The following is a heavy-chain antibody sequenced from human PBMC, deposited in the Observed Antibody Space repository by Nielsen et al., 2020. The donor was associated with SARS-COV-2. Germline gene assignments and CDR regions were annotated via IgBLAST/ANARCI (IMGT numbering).Heavy chain of an antibody. V-gene: IGHV3-9*01. CDR1: GFTFDDYA. CDR2: ISWNSGSI. J-gene: IGHJ4*02. D-gene: IGHD3-22*01. Sequence: SLKISCAASGFTFDDYAMHWVRQAPGKGLEWVSGISWNSGSIGYADSVEGRFTISRDNAKNSLYLQMNSLRAEDTALYYCAKDISWGYYDSTTGGPYFDYWGQGTLVTVSS. CDR3: AKDISWGYYDSTTGGPYFDY.